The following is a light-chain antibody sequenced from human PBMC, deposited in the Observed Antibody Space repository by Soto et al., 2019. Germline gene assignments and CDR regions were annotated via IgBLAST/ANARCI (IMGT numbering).Light chain of an antibody. CDR3: ETWDSNTRV. CDR1: SGHSSHI. Sequence: QSVLTQSSSASASLGSSVKLTCTLSSGHSSHIIAWHQQKPGKAPRYLMKLEGSGSYNKGSGVPDRFSGSSSGADRYLTISNLQFEDEADYYCETWDSNTRVFGGGTKLTVL. J-gene: IGLJ2*01. V-gene: IGLV4-60*02. CDR2: LEGSGSY.